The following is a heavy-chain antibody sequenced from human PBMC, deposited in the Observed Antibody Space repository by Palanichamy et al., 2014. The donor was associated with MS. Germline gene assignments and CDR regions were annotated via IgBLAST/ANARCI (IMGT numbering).Heavy chain of an antibody. J-gene: IGHJ5*02. Sequence: EMQLVESGGGLVQPGGSLRLSCAASGFTFSNYRMHWVRQAPGKGLVWVSRINSDGSSTSYADSVKGRFTISRDNAKNTLYLQMNSLRAEDTAVYYCARDSIRCTGGICRFVTWGQGTLVTASS. D-gene: IGHD2-8*02. CDR2: INSDGSST. CDR3: ARDSIRCTGGICRFVT. V-gene: IGHV3-74*01. CDR1: GFTFSNYR.